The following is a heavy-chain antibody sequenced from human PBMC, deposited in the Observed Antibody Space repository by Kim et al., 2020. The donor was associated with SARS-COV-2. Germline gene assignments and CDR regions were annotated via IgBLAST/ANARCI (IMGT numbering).Heavy chain of an antibody. Sequence: GSHNSNPTLKSRVTISVETSKNKFSLKLSSVTAADTAVYYCARNTTDYWGQGTLVTVSS. CDR2: GSH. D-gene: IGHD1-1*01. CDR3: ARNTTDY. J-gene: IGHJ4*02. V-gene: IGHV4-34*01.